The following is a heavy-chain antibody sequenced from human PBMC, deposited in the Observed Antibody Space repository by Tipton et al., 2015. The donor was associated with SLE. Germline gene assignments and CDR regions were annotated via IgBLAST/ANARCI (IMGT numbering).Heavy chain of an antibody. V-gene: IGHV4-34*01. J-gene: IGHJ4*02. Sequence: TLSLTCAVYGGSFSGYYWSWIRQPPGRGLEWIGEINHSGRTNYKSSLKSRVTISVDTSKNQFSLKLSSVTAADTAVYYCATPGYCSGGSCYPALGYWGQGTLVTVSS. CDR2: INHSGRT. CDR3: ATPGYCSGGSCYPALGY. CDR1: GGSFSGYY. D-gene: IGHD2-15*01.